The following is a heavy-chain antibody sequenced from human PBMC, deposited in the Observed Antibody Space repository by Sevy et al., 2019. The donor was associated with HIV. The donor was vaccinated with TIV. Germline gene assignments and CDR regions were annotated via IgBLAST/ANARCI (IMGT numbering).Heavy chain of an antibody. J-gene: IGHJ5*02. CDR3: ASDAAEGPYSSSWYWNWIDP. D-gene: IGHD6-13*01. CDR2: ISYAGINK. V-gene: IGHV3-30*04. CDR1: GFIFSSYS. Sequence: GGSLRLSCAASGFIFSSYSMYWVRQAPGKGLEWVAVISYAGINKFYADSVKGRFTISRDNNAKNTVYLQMNSLRVDDTGIYYCASDAAEGPYSSSWYWNWIDPWGQGTLVTVSS.